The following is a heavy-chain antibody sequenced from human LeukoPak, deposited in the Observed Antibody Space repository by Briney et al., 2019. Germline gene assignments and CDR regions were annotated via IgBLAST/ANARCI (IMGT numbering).Heavy chain of an antibody. CDR3: ARGAVSSGISNWFDP. Sequence: SETLSLTCTVSGYSISSGYYWGWIRQPPGKGLEWIGSIYHSGSTNYNPSLKSRVTISVDTSKNQFSLKLSSVTAADTAVYYCARGAVSSGISNWFDPWGQGTLVTVSS. CDR1: GYSISSGYY. V-gene: IGHV4-38-2*02. J-gene: IGHJ5*02. D-gene: IGHD3-22*01. CDR2: IYHSGST.